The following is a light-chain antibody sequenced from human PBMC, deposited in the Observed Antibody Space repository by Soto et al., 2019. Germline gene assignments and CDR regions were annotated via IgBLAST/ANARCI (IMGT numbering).Light chain of an antibody. CDR3: CSYAGIYTFYV. CDR1: SSDVGGYNY. J-gene: IGLJ1*01. CDR2: DVS. V-gene: IGLV2-11*01. Sequence: QSALTQPRSVSGSPGQSVTISCSGTSSDVGGYNYVSWYQQPPGKAPKLMIYDVSKRPSGVPDRFSGSKSGNTASLTISGLQAEDEADYYCCSYAGIYTFYVFGTGTKLTVL.